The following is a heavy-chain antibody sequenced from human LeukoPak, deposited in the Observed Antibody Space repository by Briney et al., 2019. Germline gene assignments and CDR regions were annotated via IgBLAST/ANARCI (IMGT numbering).Heavy chain of an antibody. Sequence: PGGSLRLSCSASGFIFSIYNMHWVRQAPGKGPEYVSGISSNGGSTYYADSVKGRFTISRDNSRSTLYLQMSSLRPEDTALYYCVKDYYGSGSYGWFDPWGQGTLVTVSS. CDR1: GFIFSIYN. CDR3: VKDYYGSGSYGWFDP. D-gene: IGHD3-10*01. CDR2: ISSNGGST. V-gene: IGHV3-64D*08. J-gene: IGHJ5*02.